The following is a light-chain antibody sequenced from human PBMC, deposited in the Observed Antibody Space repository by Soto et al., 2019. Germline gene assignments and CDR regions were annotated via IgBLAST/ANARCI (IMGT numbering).Light chain of an antibody. V-gene: IGKV1-6*01. CDR3: LQNYYSFRT. Sequence: AIQLTQSPSSLSASVGDRVTITCRASQGIAKDLGWYQQKPGKAPRLLIFGASFLQSGVPSRFSGSGSGTDFTLTINGLQPEDFATYYCLQNYYSFRTFRQGTKVEIK. J-gene: IGKJ1*01. CDR1: QGIAKD. CDR2: GAS.